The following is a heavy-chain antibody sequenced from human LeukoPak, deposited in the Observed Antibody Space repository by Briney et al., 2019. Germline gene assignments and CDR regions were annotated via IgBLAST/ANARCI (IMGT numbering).Heavy chain of an antibody. CDR1: GFTFSSYA. J-gene: IGHJ4*02. CDR3: ARDGSHYDSSGYQY. CDR2: ISYDGSNK. V-gene: IGHV3-30-3*01. D-gene: IGHD3-22*01. Sequence: GGSLRLSCAASGFTFSSYAMHWVRQAPGKGLEWVAVISYDGSNKYYADSVKGRFTISRDNSKNTLYLQMNSLRAEDTAVYYCARDGSHYDSSGYQYWGQGTLVTVSS.